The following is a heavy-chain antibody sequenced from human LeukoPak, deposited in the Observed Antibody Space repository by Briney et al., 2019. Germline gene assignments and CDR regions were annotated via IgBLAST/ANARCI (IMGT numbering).Heavy chain of an antibody. J-gene: IGHJ4*02. D-gene: IGHD4-17*01. CDR3: AREEYGDHPW. V-gene: IGHV3-7*01. Sequence: GGSLRLSCAASGFTFDSYAINWVRQAPGKGLEWEANIKQDGSEKYYVDSVKGRFTISRDNAKNSLYLQMNSLRAEDTAVYYCAREEYGDHPWWGQGTLVTVSS. CDR1: GFTFDSYA. CDR2: IKQDGSEK.